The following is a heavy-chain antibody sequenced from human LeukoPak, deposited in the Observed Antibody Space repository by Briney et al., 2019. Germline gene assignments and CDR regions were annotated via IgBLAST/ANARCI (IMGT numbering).Heavy chain of an antibody. CDR2: ISGSGRST. V-gene: IGHV3-23*01. Sequence: GGSLRLSCAASGFTFRSSAVGWARQAPGRWLEWVSAISGSGRSTYYAASVKGRFTISRDNSKNTLYLQMNSLRAEDTAVYYCAKVPGVRGYYYYGMDVWGQGTTVTVSS. CDR1: GFTFRSSA. CDR3: AKVPGVRGYYYYGMDV. D-gene: IGHD3-10*01. J-gene: IGHJ6*02.